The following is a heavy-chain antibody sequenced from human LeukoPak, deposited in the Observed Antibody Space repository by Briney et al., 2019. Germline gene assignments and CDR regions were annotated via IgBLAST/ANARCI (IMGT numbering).Heavy chain of an antibody. V-gene: IGHV4-34*01. CDR3: ARRGIQLWSH. Sequence: SETPSLTCTVYGGSFSGYYWSWIRQPPGKGLEWIGEINHSGSTNYNPSLKSRVTISVDTSKNQFSLKLSSVTAADTAVYYCARRGIQLWSHWGQGTLVTVSS. D-gene: IGHD5-18*01. CDR1: GGSFSGYY. J-gene: IGHJ4*02. CDR2: INHSGST.